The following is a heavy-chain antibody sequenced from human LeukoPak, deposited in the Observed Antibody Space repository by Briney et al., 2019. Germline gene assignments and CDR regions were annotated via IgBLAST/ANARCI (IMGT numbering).Heavy chain of an antibody. D-gene: IGHD4-23*01. CDR2: ISSSSSYI. V-gene: IGHV3-21*01. CDR3: ARDPAGYGGPFDY. Sequence: GGSLRLSCVASGITFSGYIMNWVRQAPGKGLEWVSSISSSSSYIYYADSVKGRFTISRDNAKNSLYLQMNSLRAEDTAVYYCARDPAGYGGPFDYWGQGTLVTVSP. CDR1: GITFSGYI. J-gene: IGHJ4*02.